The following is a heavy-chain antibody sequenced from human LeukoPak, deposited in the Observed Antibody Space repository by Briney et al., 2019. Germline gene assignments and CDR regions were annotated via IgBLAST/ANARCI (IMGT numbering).Heavy chain of an antibody. V-gene: IGHV4-34*01. Sequence: SETLSLTCAVYGGSFSGYYWSWIRQPPGKGLEWIGEINHSGSTNYNPSLKSRVTISVDTSKNQFSLKLSSVTAADTAVYYCASTHWRLRLGAPPWAHLFDYWGQGTLVTVSS. D-gene: IGHD5-12*01. CDR1: GGSFSGYY. CDR2: INHSGST. J-gene: IGHJ4*02. CDR3: ASTHWRLRLGAPPWAHLFDY.